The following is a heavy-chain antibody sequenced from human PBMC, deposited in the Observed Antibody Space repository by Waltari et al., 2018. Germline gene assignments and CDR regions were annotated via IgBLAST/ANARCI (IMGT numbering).Heavy chain of an antibody. CDR2: IKQDGSEK. D-gene: IGHD2-21*01. CDR1: GFNFSRYW. CDR3: ATLSKTLVDC. Sequence: EAQLVESGGGLVQPGGSLRLSCAASGFNFSRYWMSWVRQAPGKGLEWVANIKQDGSEKYYVDSVKGRFTISRDNDKNSLYLQMNSLGAEDTAVYYCATLSKTLVDCWGQGTLVTVSS. V-gene: IGHV3-7*01. J-gene: IGHJ4*02.